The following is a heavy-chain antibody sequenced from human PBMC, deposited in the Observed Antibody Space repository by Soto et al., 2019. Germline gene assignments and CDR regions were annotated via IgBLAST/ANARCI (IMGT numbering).Heavy chain of an antibody. V-gene: IGHV1-46*01. CDR1: GYTFTSYY. CDR2: INPSGGST. CDR3: ASSHYYDSSGYSFYS. J-gene: IGHJ4*02. Sequence: GASVKVSCKASGYTFTSYYMHWVRQAPGQGLEWMGIINPSGGSTSYAQKFQGRVTMTRDTSTSTVYMELSSLRSEDTAVYYCASSHYYDSSGYSFYSWGQGTLVTVSS. D-gene: IGHD3-22*01.